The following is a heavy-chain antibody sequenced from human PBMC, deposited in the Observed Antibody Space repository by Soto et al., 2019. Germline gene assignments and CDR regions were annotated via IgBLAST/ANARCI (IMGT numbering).Heavy chain of an antibody. V-gene: IGHV4-34*01. D-gene: IGHD5-18*01. CDR2: INHSGST. J-gene: IGHJ4*02. Sequence: QVQLQQWGAGLLKPSETLSLTCAAYGGSFSGYYWSWIRQPPGKGLEWIGEINHSGSTNYNPSLKSRVTISVDTSKNQFSLKLSSVTAADTAVYYCASRIGTAMVDFDYWGQGTLVTVSS. CDR1: GGSFSGYY. CDR3: ASRIGTAMVDFDY.